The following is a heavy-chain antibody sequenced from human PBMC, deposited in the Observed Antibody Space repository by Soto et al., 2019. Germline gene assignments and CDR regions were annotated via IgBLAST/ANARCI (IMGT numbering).Heavy chain of an antibody. Sequence: EVQLLESGGGLVQPGGSLRLSCAASGFTFSSYAMSWVRQAPGKGVEWVSAISGSGGSTYYADSVKGRFTISRDNSKNERYLRMNSGRGEDTAVYYCARTSTLGRGFDYWGQGTLVTVSS. V-gene: IGHV3-23*01. J-gene: IGHJ4*02. CDR2: ISGSGGST. CDR3: ARTSTLGRGFDY. CDR1: GFTFSSYA. D-gene: IGHD1-7*01.